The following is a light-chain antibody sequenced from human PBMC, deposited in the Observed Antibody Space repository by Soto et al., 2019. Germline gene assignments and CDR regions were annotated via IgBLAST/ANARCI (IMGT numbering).Light chain of an antibody. Sequence: ETVMTQSPATLSVSPGARVPLSCRARQSVSSRLAWYQQKPGQAPRLLIYDASTRATGIPARFSGSGSGTEFTLTISSLQSEDFAVYCCQQHNNWPQTFGQGTKVDIK. CDR3: QQHNNWPQT. CDR1: QSVSSR. V-gene: IGKV3-15*01. CDR2: DAS. J-gene: IGKJ1*01.